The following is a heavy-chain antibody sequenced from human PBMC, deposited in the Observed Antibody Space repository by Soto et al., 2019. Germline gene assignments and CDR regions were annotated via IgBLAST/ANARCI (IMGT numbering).Heavy chain of an antibody. CDR2: ISSSSTI. V-gene: IGHV3-48*02. CDR3: AIVLRWGEVMGRCSKVSDV. J-gene: IGHJ6*01. D-gene: IGHD3-16*01. Sequence: GKGLEWFSYISSSSTIYYADSVKGRFTISRDNAKNSLYLQMNSLRDEDTAVYYCAIVLRWGEVMGRCSKVSDVRVKRTTVT.